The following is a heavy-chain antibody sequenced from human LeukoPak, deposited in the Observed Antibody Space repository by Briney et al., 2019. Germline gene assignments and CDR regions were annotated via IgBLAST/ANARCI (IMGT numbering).Heavy chain of an antibody. J-gene: IGHJ4*02. CDR3: VSCSSTSCYESLFDH. CDR1: GGTFSSYA. Sequence: SVKVSCKASGGTFSSYAISWVRQAPGQGLEWMGGIIPIFGTANYAQKFQGRVTITADESTSTAYMELSSLRSEDTAVYYCVSCSSTSCYESLFDHWGQGTLVTVSS. D-gene: IGHD2-2*01. V-gene: IGHV1-69*13. CDR2: IIPIFGTA.